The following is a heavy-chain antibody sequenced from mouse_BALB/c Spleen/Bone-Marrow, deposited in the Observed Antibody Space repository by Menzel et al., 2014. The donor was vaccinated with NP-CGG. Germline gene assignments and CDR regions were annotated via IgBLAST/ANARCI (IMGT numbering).Heavy chain of an antibody. V-gene: IGHV1S81*02. CDR3: ARRTTTVVATDY. D-gene: IGHD1-1*01. CDR2: INPSNGRT. Sequence: QVQLQQPGAELVKPGASVKLSCKASGYTFTSYWMHWVKQRPGQCLEWIGEINPSNGRTNYNEKFKSKATLTVDKSSSTAYMQLSSLTSEDSAVYYCARRTTTVVATDYWGQGTTLTVSS. J-gene: IGHJ2*01. CDR1: GYTFTSYW.